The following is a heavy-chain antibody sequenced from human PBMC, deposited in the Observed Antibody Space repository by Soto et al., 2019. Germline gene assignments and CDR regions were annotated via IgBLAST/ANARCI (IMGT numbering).Heavy chain of an antibody. J-gene: IGHJ3*02. CDR1: GFTFSGYW. Sequence: EVQLVESGGGLVQPGGSLRLSCAASGFTFSGYWMHWVRQVPGKGPVWVSRINSDGSSTSYADSVKGRLTISRDNAKNTLYLQMNSLRAEDTAVYYCARGYSSSWPNGLDIWGQGTMVTVSS. D-gene: IGHD6-13*01. CDR2: INSDGSST. CDR3: ARGYSSSWPNGLDI. V-gene: IGHV3-74*01.